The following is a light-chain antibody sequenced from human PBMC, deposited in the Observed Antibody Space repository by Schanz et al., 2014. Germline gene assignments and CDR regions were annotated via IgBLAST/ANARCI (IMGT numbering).Light chain of an antibody. J-gene: IGKJ4*01. Sequence: DIQMTQSPSSLSASVGDRVSITCRASQSISSYLNWYQQKPGKAPKLLIYAASSLQSGVPSRFSGSVSGTDFTLTISSLQPEDFATYYCQQLNSYPLTFGGGTKVEIK. CDR1: QSISSY. CDR2: AAS. V-gene: IGKV1-39*01. CDR3: QQLNSYPLT.